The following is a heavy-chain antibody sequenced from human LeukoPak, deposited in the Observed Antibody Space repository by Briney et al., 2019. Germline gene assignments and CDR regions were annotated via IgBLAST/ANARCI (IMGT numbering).Heavy chain of an antibody. CDR1: GFTFNTYS. D-gene: IGHD2-2*01. CDR3: AREDFSRGAFDI. J-gene: IGHJ3*02. CDR2: ISSSSSYV. V-gene: IGHV3-21*01. Sequence: PGGSLRLSCAASGFTFNTYSMNWVRQAPGKGLEWVSSISSSSSYVYYTDSVKGRFTISRDNAKNSLYLQMYSLRAEDTAVYYCAREDFSRGAFDIWGQGTMVTVSS.